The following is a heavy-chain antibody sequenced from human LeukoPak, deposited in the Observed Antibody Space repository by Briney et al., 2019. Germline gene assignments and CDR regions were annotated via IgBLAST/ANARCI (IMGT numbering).Heavy chain of an antibody. Sequence: GGSLRLSCAASGFTLSSHGMHWVRQTPGKGLEWVASIKEDGSERQYVDSVKGRLSISRDNTKGSLFLQLNSLRAEDTAVYYCARDLGYCTNGACHTRFDYWGQGTLVTVSP. CDR2: IKEDGSER. V-gene: IGHV3-7*03. CDR3: ARDLGYCTNGACHTRFDY. J-gene: IGHJ4*02. D-gene: IGHD2-8*01. CDR1: GFTLSSHG.